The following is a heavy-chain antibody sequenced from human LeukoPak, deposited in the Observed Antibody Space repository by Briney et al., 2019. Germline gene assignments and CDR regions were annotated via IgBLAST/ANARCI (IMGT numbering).Heavy chain of an antibody. CDR1: GGTFSSYA. CDR3: ANGTPSGPFDY. D-gene: IGHD1-26*01. CDR2: IIPILGIA. V-gene: IGHV1-69*04. Sequence: ASVKVSCKASGGTFSSYAISWVRQAPGQGLEWMGRIIPILGIADYAQKFQGRVTITADKSTSTAYMELSSLRSEDTAVYYCANGTPSGPFDYWGQGTLVTVSS. J-gene: IGHJ4*02.